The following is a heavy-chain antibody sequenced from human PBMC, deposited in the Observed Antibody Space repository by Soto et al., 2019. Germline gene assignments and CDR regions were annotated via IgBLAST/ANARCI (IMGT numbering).Heavy chain of an antibody. Sequence: QVQLVESGGGVVQPGRSLRLSCAASGFTFRNYAMHWVRQAPGKGLEWVAVIWNDGSNVYYTDSVKGRFTLSRDNSMNTLFLKITSLRAEARVVYYCARESGDWEIFFAFDFGGQGKMVTVSS. J-gene: IGHJ3*01. CDR1: GFTFRNYA. V-gene: IGHV3-33*01. CDR3: ARESGDWEIFFAFDF. D-gene: IGHD1-26*01. CDR2: IWNDGSNV.